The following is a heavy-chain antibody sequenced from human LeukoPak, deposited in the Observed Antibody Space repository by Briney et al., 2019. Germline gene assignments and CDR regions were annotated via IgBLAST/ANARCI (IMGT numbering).Heavy chain of an antibody. J-gene: IGHJ3*02. CDR2: IIPIFGTA. D-gene: IGHD5-24*01. CDR3: AKDLSREMATIEDAFDI. CDR1: GGTFSSYA. Sequence: ASVKVSCKASGGTFSSYAISWVRQAPGQGLEWMGRIIPIFGTANYAQKFQGRVTITTDESTSTAYMELSSLRSEDTAVYYCAKDLSREMATIEDAFDIWGQGTMVTVSS. V-gene: IGHV1-69*05.